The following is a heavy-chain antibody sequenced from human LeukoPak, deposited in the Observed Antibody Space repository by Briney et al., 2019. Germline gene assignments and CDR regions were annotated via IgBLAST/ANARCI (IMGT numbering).Heavy chain of an antibody. CDR1: GYTFTSYD. D-gene: IGHD2-21*02. CDR3: ARARRVVVTATYYFDY. V-gene: IGHV1-8*01. CDR2: MNPNSGNT. Sequence: ASVKVSCKASGYTFTSYDINWVRQATGQGLEWMGWMNPNSGNTGYAQKFQGRATMTRNTSISTAYMELSSLRSEDTAVYYCARARRVVVTATYYFDYWGQGTLVTVSS. J-gene: IGHJ4*02.